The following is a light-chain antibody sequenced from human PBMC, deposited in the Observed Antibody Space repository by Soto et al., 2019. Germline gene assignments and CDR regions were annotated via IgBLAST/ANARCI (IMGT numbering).Light chain of an antibody. CDR3: QQYGSSPA. CDR2: GAS. Sequence: ETVMTQSPGTLPVSPGESATLSCGTSQSVSSDLAWYQQKPGQAPRLLIYGASTRATGIPARFSGSGSGTDFTLTISRLEPEDFAVYYCQQYGSSPAFGQGTKVDIK. V-gene: IGKV3-20*01. J-gene: IGKJ1*01. CDR1: QSVSSD.